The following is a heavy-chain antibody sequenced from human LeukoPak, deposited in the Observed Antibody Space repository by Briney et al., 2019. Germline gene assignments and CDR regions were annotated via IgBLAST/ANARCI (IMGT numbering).Heavy chain of an antibody. CDR3: ASTKSRPGNHVYYFDY. CDR1: GYTFTGYY. D-gene: IGHD6-6*01. V-gene: IGHV1-2*02. Sequence: ASVKVSCKASGYTFTGYYMHWVRQAPGQGLEWMGWINPNSGGTNYAQKFQGRVTMTRDTSISTAYMELSRLRSDDTAVYYCASTKSRPGNHVYYFDYWGQGTLVTVSS. CDR2: INPNSGGT. J-gene: IGHJ4*02.